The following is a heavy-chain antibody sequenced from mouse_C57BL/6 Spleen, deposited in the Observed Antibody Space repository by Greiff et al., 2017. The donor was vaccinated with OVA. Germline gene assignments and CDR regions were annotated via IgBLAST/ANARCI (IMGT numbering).Heavy chain of an antibody. CDR2: ISYDGSN. CDR1: GYSITSDYY. J-gene: IGHJ3*01. D-gene: IGHD2-4*01. CDR3: ARDHYDYDGGFAY. Sequence: EVKLMESGPGLVKPSQSLSLTCSVTGYSITSDYYWNLIRQFPGNKLELGGHISYDGSNKYNPSLKNRITITRATSTNHFFLTLHYVTTEDTATVYCARDHYDYDGGFAYWGQGTLVTVSA. V-gene: IGHV3-6*01.